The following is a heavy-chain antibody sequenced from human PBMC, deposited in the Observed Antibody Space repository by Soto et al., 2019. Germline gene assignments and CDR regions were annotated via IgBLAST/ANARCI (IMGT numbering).Heavy chain of an antibody. V-gene: IGHV1-18*01. CDR3: ASGPTRSYNYFDP. CDR1: GYLLTNYG. CDR2: ISANSGIT. Sequence: QAQLVQSGPEVKKPGASVKVSCKASGYLLTNYGITWVRRAPGQGLEWMGWISANSGITYNAERLQGSVTMTTDTSTRTAYLELRNLGSDATAIYYCASGPTRSYNYFDPWGQGTLVIVSS. J-gene: IGHJ5*02.